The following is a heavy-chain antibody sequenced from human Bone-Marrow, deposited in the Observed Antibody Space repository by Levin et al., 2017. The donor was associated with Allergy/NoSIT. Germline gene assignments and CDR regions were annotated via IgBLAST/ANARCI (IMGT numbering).Heavy chain of an antibody. D-gene: IGHD3-22*01. V-gene: IGHV3-23*01. Sequence: PGGSLRLSCAASGLIFSNYAMNWVRQAPGKGLEWVSQISGSGSNTHYADSVRGRSTFSRDNSNNTVYLQMNSLRADDTAVYYCAGYDTSGYHSPFDYWGQGTLVTVSS. CDR2: ISGSGSNT. CDR3: AGYDTSGYHSPFDY. CDR1: GLIFSNYA. J-gene: IGHJ4*02.